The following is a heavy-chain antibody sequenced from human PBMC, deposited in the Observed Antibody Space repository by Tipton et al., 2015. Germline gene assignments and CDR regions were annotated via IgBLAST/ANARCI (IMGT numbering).Heavy chain of an antibody. CDR1: GDSVTYYY. V-gene: IGHV4-59*02. CDR3: ARALFYGGNTDWYFDL. CDR2: IYYRGST. Sequence: TLSLTCTVSGDSVTYYYWSWIRQTPGKGLEWIGYIYYRGSTNYNPSLKSRVTISVDTSKNQFSLKLSSVTAADTAVYYCARALFYGGNTDWYFDLWGRGTLVTVSS. J-gene: IGHJ2*01. D-gene: IGHD4-23*01.